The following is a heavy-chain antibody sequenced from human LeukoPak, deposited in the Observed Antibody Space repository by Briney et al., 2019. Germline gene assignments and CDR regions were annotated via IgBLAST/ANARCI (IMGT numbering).Heavy chain of an antibody. CDR1: VGPMRVYY. J-gene: IGHJ4*02. Sequence: SDTLSLTCTVSVGPMRVYYWSWIRHPPAKGLEGIGYIYYVGNPNYNPSLKGRVTISVDTSKNQDSLKLSSVTAADTAVYYCTREGYYASGSSRFDDWGQGTLVTVSS. CDR3: TREGYYASGSSRFDD. CDR2: IYYVGNP. D-gene: IGHD3-10*01. V-gene: IGHV4-59*01.